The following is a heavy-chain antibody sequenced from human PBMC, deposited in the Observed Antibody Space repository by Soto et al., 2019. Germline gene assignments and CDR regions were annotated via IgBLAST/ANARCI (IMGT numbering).Heavy chain of an antibody. CDR2: IDPSDSYI. CDR3: ARTRGQKCNGGNCYFGMDV. CDR1: GYSFNSYW. D-gene: IGHD2-15*01. Sequence: EVQLVQSGAEVKKPGESLRISCKGSGYSFNSYWISWVRQMPGKGLEWMGRIDPSDSYINYNPSFQGHVTISADKSISTADLQWSSLKASDTAMYYCARTRGQKCNGGNCYFGMDVWGQGTTVTVSS. J-gene: IGHJ6*02. V-gene: IGHV5-10-1*01.